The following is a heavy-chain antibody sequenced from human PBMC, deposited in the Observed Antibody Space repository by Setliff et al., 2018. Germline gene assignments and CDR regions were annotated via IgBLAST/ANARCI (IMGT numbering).Heavy chain of an antibody. CDR1: GYTFTTHG. D-gene: IGHD1-7*01. Sequence: GASVKVSCKASGYTFTTHGISWVRQAPGQGLEWMGWISTDDGDTNFAQKFQGRVTLTTDTSTGTAYMELRSLTFDDTAGYYCARANWNCGFDYWGQGTLVTVSS. V-gene: IGHV1-18*01. CDR2: ISTDDGDT. J-gene: IGHJ4*02. CDR3: ARANWNCGFDY.